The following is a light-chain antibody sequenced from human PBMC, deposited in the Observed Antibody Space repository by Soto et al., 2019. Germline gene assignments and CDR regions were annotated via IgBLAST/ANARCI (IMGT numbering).Light chain of an antibody. CDR3: QQYYNWPQT. V-gene: IGKV3-15*01. CDR2: GAS. Sequence: EIVMTQSPATLSVSPGERATLSCRASQSVSSNLAWYQQKPGQAPRLLIFGASTRATGIPARFSGSGSGTDFTLTISSLQSGDFAVYYCQQYYNWPQTFGQGTKVDIK. J-gene: IGKJ1*01. CDR1: QSVSSN.